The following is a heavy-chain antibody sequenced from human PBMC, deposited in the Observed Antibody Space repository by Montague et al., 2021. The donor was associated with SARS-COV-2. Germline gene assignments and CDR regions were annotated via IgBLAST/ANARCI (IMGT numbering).Heavy chain of an antibody. Sequence: SETLSLTCTVSGDSISNYYWSWIRRPPGKGLEWLGYIYYSGSTNYNPSLKSRVTISVDTSKNQFSLRLSSVTAADRAVYYCARLPYILPGYAYFDFWGQGSRVIVSS. V-gene: IGHV4-59*08. CDR1: GDSISNYY. CDR3: ARLPYILPGYAYFDF. J-gene: IGHJ4*02. CDR2: IYYSGST. D-gene: IGHD3-9*01.